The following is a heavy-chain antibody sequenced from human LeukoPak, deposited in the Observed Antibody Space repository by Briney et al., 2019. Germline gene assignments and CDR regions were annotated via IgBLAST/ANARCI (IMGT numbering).Heavy chain of an antibody. J-gene: IGHJ4*02. Sequence: ASVKVSCKASGGTFSSYTISWVRQAPGQGLEWMGRIIPILGIATYAQKFQGRVTITADKSTSTAYMELSSPRSEDTAVYYCARAYYGSGSYYVDYWGQGTLVTVSS. V-gene: IGHV1-69*02. CDR3: ARAYYGSGSYYVDY. CDR1: GGTFSSYT. CDR2: IIPILGIA. D-gene: IGHD3-10*01.